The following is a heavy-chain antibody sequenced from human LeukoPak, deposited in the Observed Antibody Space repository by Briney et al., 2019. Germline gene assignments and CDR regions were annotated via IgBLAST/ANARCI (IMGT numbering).Heavy chain of an antibody. CDR3: ARPPDCSSTSCFAEYFQH. CDR1: GGSISSSSYY. Sequence: PSETLSLTCTVSGGSISSSSYYWGWIRQPPGKGLEWIGSIYYSGSTYYNPSLKSRVTISVDTSKNQFSLKLSSVTAADTAVYYCARPPDCSSTSCFAEYFQHWGQGTLVTVSS. J-gene: IGHJ1*01. CDR2: IYYSGST. V-gene: IGHV4-39*01. D-gene: IGHD2-2*01.